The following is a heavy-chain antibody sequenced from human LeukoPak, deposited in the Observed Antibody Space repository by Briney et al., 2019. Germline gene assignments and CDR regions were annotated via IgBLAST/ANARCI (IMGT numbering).Heavy chain of an antibody. CDR1: GYTFTDYY. J-gene: IGHJ4*02. CDR2: VDPEDGET. CDR3: ATDLIVGATDY. V-gene: IGHV1-69-2*01. Sequence: ASVKVSCKVSGYTFTDYYMHWVQQAPGKGLEWMGLVDPEDGETIYAEKFQGRVTITADTSTDTAYMELSSLRSEDTAVYYWATDLIVGATDYWGQGTLVTVSS. D-gene: IGHD1-26*01.